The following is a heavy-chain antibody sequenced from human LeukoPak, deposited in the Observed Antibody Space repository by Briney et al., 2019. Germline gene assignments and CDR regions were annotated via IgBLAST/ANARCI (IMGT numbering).Heavy chain of an antibody. Sequence: GGSLRLSCAASGFTFSSYAMTWVRQAPGKGLEWVSAISGSGDSTYYADSVKGRFTISRDNSKSTLYLQMNSLRAEDTALYYCAKTYYDFWSGYYGGWFDPWGREPWSPSPQ. D-gene: IGHD3-3*01. CDR3: AKTYYDFWSGYYGGWFDP. J-gene: IGHJ5*02. CDR2: ISGSGDST. V-gene: IGHV3-23*01. CDR1: GFTFSSYA.